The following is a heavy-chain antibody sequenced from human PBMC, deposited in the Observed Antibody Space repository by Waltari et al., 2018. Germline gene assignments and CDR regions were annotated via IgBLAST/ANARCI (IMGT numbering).Heavy chain of an antibody. CDR1: GFTFSTYC. CDR3: ARDLAGRRLLQH. CDR2: INSDGSST. J-gene: IGHJ1*01. D-gene: IGHD1-1*01. V-gene: IGHV3-74*01. Sequence: EVQLVESGGGFVQPGGSLRLSCAASGFTFSTYCMHWVRQAPGKGLVWVSRINSDGSSTSYADSVKGRFTISRDNAKNTLYLQMNSLRAEDTAVYYCARDLAGRRLLQHWGQGTLVTVSS.